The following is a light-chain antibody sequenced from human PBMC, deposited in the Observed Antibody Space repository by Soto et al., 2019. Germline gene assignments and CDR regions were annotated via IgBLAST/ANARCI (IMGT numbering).Light chain of an antibody. J-gene: IGKJ4*01. V-gene: IGKV1-33*01. Sequence: DIQXTQSVGDHSASLAERVTVSCQASQGVSKYLNWYKKKAGKEXKXXXFDESNLETGVQSRLSGSGSGTDFNLNISSMQPEDIETYYCQKDQNCHLTFGRGTKVDI. CDR1: QGVSKY. CDR3: QKDQNCHLT. CDR2: DES.